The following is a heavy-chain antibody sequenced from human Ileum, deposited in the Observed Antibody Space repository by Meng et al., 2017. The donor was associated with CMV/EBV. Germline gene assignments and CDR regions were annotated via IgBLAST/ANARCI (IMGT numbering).Heavy chain of an antibody. D-gene: IGHD3-9*01. CDR1: GYSISSGYY. J-gene: IGHJ4*02. Sequence: GSLRLSCTVSGYSISSGYYWGWIRQPPGKGLEWIGSIYHSGSTYYNPSLKSRVTISVDTSKNQFSLKLSSVTAADTAVYYCARGSSYYVILTGTYYFDYWGQGTLVTVSS. V-gene: IGHV4-38-2*02. CDR2: IYHSGST. CDR3: ARGSSYYVILTGTYYFDY.